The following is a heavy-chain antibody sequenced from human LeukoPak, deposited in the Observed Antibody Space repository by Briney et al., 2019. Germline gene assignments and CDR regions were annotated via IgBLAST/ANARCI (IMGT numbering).Heavy chain of an antibody. J-gene: IGHJ5*02. CDR1: GYTFTSYD. Sequence: GAPVKVSCKASGYTFTSYDINWVRQATGQGLEWMGWMNPNSGNTGYAQKFQGRVTMTRNTSISTAYMELSSLRSEDTAVYYCARGPLWFGEPNWFDPWGQGTLVTVSS. D-gene: IGHD3-10*01. CDR3: ARGPLWFGEPNWFDP. CDR2: MNPNSGNT. V-gene: IGHV1-8*01.